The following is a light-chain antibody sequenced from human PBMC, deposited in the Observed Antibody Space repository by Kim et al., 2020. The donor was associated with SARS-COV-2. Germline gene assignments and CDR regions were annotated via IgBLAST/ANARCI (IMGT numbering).Light chain of an antibody. Sequence: GQSMTISCTGTSSDVGGYNYVSWYQQHPGKAPKLMIYEVSNRPSGVSNRFSGSKSGNTASLTISGLQAEDEADYYCSSYTSSSTRVFGGGTQLTVL. J-gene: IGLJ3*02. CDR2: EVS. CDR1: SSDVGGYNY. V-gene: IGLV2-14*01. CDR3: SSYTSSSTRV.